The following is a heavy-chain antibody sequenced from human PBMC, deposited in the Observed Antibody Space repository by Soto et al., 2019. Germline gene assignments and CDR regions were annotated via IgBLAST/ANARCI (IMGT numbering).Heavy chain of an antibody. Sequence: GGSLRLSCAASGFTFSSHGMHWVRQAPGRGLEWVAVVWYDGSNKYYADSVKGRFTISRDNSKNTLYLQMKSLRAEDTAVYYCARDLEHSSINDAFDIWGQGTMVTVSS. CDR3: ARDLEHSSINDAFDI. V-gene: IGHV3-33*01. J-gene: IGHJ3*02. D-gene: IGHD6-6*01. CDR2: VWYDGSNK. CDR1: GFTFSSHG.